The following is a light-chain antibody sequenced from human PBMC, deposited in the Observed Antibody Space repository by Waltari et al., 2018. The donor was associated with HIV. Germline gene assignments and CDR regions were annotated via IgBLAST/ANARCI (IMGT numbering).Light chain of an antibody. CDR2: LEGSGSY. J-gene: IGLJ2*01. Sequence: QPVLTQSSSASASLGSSVKLTCTLSSGHSSYIIAWHQQQPGKAPRYLMKLEGSGSYNKGSGVPDRFSGSSSGADRYLTSANLQSEDEADYYCDTWDSNTQVFGGGTKLTVL. CDR3: DTWDSNTQV. V-gene: IGLV4-60*03. CDR1: SGHSSYI.